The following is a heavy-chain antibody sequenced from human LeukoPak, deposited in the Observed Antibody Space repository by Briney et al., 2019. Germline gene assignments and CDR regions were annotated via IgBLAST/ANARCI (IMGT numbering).Heavy chain of an antibody. V-gene: IGHV4-4*09. J-gene: IGHJ5*02. CDR1: GGSISSYY. Sequence: SETLSLTCTVSGGSISSYYWSWIRQPPGKGLEWIGYIYTSGSTNYNPSLKSRVTISVDTSRNQFSLKLSSVTAADTAVYYCARLKYSSSSWFDPWGQETLVTVSS. CDR3: ARLKYSSSSWFDP. CDR2: IYTSGST. D-gene: IGHD6-6*01.